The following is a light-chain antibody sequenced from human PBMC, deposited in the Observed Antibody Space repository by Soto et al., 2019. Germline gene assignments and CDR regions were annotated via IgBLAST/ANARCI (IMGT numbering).Light chain of an antibody. CDR2: LGS. CDR3: MQALQTPPWT. CDR1: QSLLQSNGNNY. J-gene: IGKJ1*01. Sequence: DIVMTQSPLSLPVTPGEAASISCRSSQSLLQSNGNNYLDWYLQKPGQSPQLLIYLGSNRASGVPDRFSGSGSGTDFTLKISRVEAEDVGVYYCMQALQTPPWTFGQGTKVEIK. V-gene: IGKV2-28*01.